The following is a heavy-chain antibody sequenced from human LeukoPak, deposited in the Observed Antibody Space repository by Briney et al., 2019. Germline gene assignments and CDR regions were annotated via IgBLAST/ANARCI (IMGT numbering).Heavy chain of an antibody. CDR2: ISSSGSTI. V-gene: IGHV3-48*03. D-gene: IGHD3-9*01. J-gene: IGHJ4*02. Sequence: GGSLRLSCAASGFTFSSYEMNWVRQAPGKGLEWVSYISSSGSTIYYADSVKGRFTISRDNAKNSLYLQMNSLRAEDTAVYYCARNQYHDILTGYYPSGFDYWGQGTLVTVSS. CDR3: ARNQYHDILTGYYPSGFDY. CDR1: GFTFSSYE.